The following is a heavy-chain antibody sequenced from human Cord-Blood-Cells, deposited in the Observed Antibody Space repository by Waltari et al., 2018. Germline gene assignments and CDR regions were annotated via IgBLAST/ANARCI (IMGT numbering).Heavy chain of an antibody. D-gene: IGHD3-10*01. CDR2: INPNSGGT. V-gene: IGHV1-2*02. Sequence: QVQLVQSGAEVKKPGASVKVSCKASGYTFTGYLMHWLRPAPGQGLEWMGWINPNSGGTNYAQKFQGRVTMTRDTSISTAYMELSRLRSDDTAVYYCARDIGLTMVRGDEAFDIWGQGTMVTVSS. J-gene: IGHJ3*02. CDR1: GYTFTGYL. CDR3: ARDIGLTMVRGDEAFDI.